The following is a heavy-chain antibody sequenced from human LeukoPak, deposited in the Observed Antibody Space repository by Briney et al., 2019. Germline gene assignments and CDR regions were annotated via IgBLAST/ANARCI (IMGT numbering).Heavy chain of an antibody. D-gene: IGHD2-21*02. J-gene: IGHJ4*02. Sequence: NPSETLSLTCAVYGGSFSGYYWSWIRQPPGKGLEWIGEINHSGSTNYNPSLKSRVTISVDTSKNQFSLKLSSVTAADTAVCYCGRGRGKHIVVVTAIRRGYYFDYWGQGTLVTVSS. CDR2: INHSGST. V-gene: IGHV4-34*01. CDR1: GGSFSGYY. CDR3: GRGRGKHIVVVTAIRRGYYFDY.